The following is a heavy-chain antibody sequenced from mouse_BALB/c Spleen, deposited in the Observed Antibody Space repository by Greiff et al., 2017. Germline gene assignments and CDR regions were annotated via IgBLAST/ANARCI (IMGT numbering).Heavy chain of an antibody. V-gene: IGHV5-9-3*01. CDR2: ISSGGSYT. D-gene: IGHD2-4*01. CDR3: ARQGYDYDDY. Sequence: EVHLVESGGGLVKPGGSLKLSCAASGFTFSSYAMSWVRQTPEKRLEWVATISSGGSYTYYPDSVKGRFTISRDNAKNTLYLQMSSLRSEDTAMYYCARQGYDYDDYWGQGTSVTVSS. J-gene: IGHJ4*01. CDR1: GFTFSSYA.